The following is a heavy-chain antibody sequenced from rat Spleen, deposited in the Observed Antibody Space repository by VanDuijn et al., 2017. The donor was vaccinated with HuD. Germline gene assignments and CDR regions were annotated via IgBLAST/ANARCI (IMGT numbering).Heavy chain of an antibody. CDR3: ARRHYGYTDYFDY. V-gene: IGHV5S10*01. J-gene: IGHJ2*01. D-gene: IGHD1-9*01. Sequence: EVQLVESGGGLVRPGRSLKLSCAASGFTFSDYAMAWVRQAPKKGLEWVATIIYDGSRTYYRDSVKGRFTISRDNAKSTLYLQMDSLRSEDTATYYCARRHYGYTDYFDYWGQGVMVTVSS. CDR1: GFTFSDYA. CDR2: IIYDGSRT.